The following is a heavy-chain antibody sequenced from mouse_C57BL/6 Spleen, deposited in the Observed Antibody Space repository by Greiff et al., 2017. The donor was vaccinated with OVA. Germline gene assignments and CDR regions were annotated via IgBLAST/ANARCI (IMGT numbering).Heavy chain of an antibody. CDR1: GFSFNTYA. V-gene: IGHV10-1*01. Sequence: GGGLVQPKGSLNLSCAASGFSFNTYAMNWVRQAPGKGLEWVARIRSKSNNYATYYADSVKDRFTISRDDSESMLYLQMNNLKTEDTAMYYCVRGTMVTNYFDYWGQGTTLTVSS. J-gene: IGHJ2*01. CDR3: VRGTMVTNYFDY. D-gene: IGHD2-2*01. CDR2: IRSKSNNYAT.